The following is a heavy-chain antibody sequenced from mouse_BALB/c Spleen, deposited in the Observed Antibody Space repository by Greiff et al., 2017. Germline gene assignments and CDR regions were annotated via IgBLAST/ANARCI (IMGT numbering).Heavy chain of an antibody. V-gene: IGHV5-12-2*01. CDR1: GFTFSSYT. CDR2: ISNGGGST. CDR3: ARQGYDRSGFAY. J-gene: IGHJ3*01. Sequence: EVMLVESGGGLVQPGGSLKLSCAASGFTFSSYTMSWVRQTPEKRLEWVAYISNGGGSTYYPDTVKGRFTISRDNAKNTLYLQMSSLKSEDTAMYYCARQGYDRSGFAYWGQGTLVTVSA. D-gene: IGHD2-14*01.